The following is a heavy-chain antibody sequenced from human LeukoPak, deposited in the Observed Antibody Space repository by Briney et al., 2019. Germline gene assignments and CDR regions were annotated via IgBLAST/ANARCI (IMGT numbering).Heavy chain of an antibody. CDR2: IYYSGKT. CDR1: GGSISTSSYH. J-gene: IGHJ3*02. CDR3: ARSGPPAGRPDAFDI. D-gene: IGHD1-14*01. V-gene: IGHV4-39*07. Sequence: SETLSLTCTVSGGSISTSSYHGGWFRQPPGKALECIGSIYYSGKTYYNPSLNSRVTISIHTSKNEFSLTLSSVTAADRAVYYCARSGPPAGRPDAFDIWGQGTMATVSS.